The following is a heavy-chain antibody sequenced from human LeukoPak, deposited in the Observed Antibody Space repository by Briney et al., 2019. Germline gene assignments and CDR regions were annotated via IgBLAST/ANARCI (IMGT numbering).Heavy chain of an antibody. V-gene: IGHV4-34*01. CDR1: GGSFSGYY. CDR2: INHSGST. J-gene: IGHJ4*02. D-gene: IGHD3-3*01. Sequence: SETLSLTCAVYGGSFSGYYWSWIRLPPGKGLEWIGEINHSGSTNYNPSLKSRVTISVDTSKNQFSLKLSSVTAADTAVYYCARGGGTYYDFWRGEFDYWGQGTLVTVSS. CDR3: ARGGGTYYDFWRGEFDY.